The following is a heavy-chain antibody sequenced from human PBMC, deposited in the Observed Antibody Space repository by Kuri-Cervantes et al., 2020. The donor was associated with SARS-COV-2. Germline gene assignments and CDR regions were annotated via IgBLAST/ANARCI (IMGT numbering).Heavy chain of an antibody. CDR2: IYYSGST. Sequence: SETLSLTCTVSGGSISSYYWSWIRQPPGKGLEWIGYIYYSGSTNYNPSLKSRVTISVDMSKNQFSLQLNSVTPEDTAVYYCARELERSNGNFDYWGQGTLVTVSS. J-gene: IGHJ4*02. CDR1: GGSISSYY. V-gene: IGHV4-59*12. CDR3: ARELERSNGNFDY. D-gene: IGHD1-1*01.